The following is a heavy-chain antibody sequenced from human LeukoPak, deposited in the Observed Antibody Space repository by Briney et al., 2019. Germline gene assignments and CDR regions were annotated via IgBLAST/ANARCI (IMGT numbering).Heavy chain of an antibody. V-gene: IGHV3-21*01. J-gene: IGHJ6*04. CDR3: AELGITMIGGV. D-gene: IGHD3-10*02. CDR1: GFTFNSYS. CDR2: ISSSSSYI. Sequence: GGSLRLSCAASGFTFNSYSMNWVRQAPGKGLEWVSSISSSSSYIYYADSVKGRFTISRDNAKNSLYLQMNSLRAEDTAVYYCAELGITMIGGVWGKGTTVTISS.